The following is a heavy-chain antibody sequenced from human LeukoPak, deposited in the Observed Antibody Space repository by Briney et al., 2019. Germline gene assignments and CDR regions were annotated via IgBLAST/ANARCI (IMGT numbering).Heavy chain of an antibody. J-gene: IGHJ4*02. V-gene: IGHV4-38-2*02. CDR2: IYHSGST. D-gene: IGHD1-26*01. CDR1: DDSITMYY. CDR3: ARAIEVGAMTPFDY. Sequence: SETLSLTCSVSDDSITMYYWTWIRQPPGKGLEWIGSIYHSGSTYYNPSLKSRVTISVDTSKNQFSLKLTSVTAADTAVYYCARAIEVGAMTPFDYWGQGTLVTVSS.